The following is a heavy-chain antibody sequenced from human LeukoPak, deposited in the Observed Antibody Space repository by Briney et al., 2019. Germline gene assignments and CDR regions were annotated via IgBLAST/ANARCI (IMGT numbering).Heavy chain of an antibody. CDR1: GGSISSYY. V-gene: IGHV4-59*01. CDR2: IYYSGST. J-gene: IGHJ4*02. Sequence: SETLCLTCTVSGGSISSYYWSRIRQPPGKGLEWIGYIYYSGSTNYNPSLKSRVTISVDTSKNQFSLKLSSVTAADTAVYYCARDKMGGGAEFWGQGTLVTVSS. D-gene: IGHD2-21*01. CDR3: ARDKMGGGAEF.